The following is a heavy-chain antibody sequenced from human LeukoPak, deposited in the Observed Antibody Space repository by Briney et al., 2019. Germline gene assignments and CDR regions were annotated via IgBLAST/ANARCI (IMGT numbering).Heavy chain of an antibody. Sequence: SETLSLTCTVSGGSISSYYWSWIRQPPGKGLEWIGYIYYSGSTNYNPSLKSRVTISVDTSKNQFSLKLSPVTAADTAVYYCARADFFYAFDIWGQGTMVTVSS. J-gene: IGHJ3*02. CDR3: ARADFFYAFDI. CDR2: IYYSGST. V-gene: IGHV4-59*08. CDR1: GGSISSYY.